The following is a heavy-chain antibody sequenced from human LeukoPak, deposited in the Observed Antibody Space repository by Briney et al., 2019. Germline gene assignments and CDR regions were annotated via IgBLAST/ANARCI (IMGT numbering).Heavy chain of an antibody. CDR2: IYYSGTT. CDR3: ARALGTGRYQKE. V-gene: IGHV4-31*03. D-gene: IGHD6-19*01. J-gene: IGHJ4*02. CDR1: GGSISSGDFY. Sequence: SETLSLTCTVSGGSISSGDFYWSWIRQHPGKGLEWIGYIYYSGTTYYSPSLKSRVSISLDTTMNQFSLKLSSVTAADTAGYYCARALGTGRYQKEWGQGTLVTVSS.